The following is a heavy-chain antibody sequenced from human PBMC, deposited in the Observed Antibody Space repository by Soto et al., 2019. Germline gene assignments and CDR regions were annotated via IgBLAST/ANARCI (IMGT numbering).Heavy chain of an antibody. D-gene: IGHD2-2*01. CDR1: GGSISSYY. V-gene: IGHV4-59*12. CDR3: ARPLGFCSSTGGLFWFAP. Sequence: SETLSLTCTVSGGSISSYYRSWIPQPPGKGLEWIGYIYYSGSTNYNPSLKRRGNISVDTSKNQFSLKLSSVTAADTAVYYSARPLGFCSSTGGLFWFAPWGQGPLVTVS. CDR2: IYYSGST. J-gene: IGHJ5*02.